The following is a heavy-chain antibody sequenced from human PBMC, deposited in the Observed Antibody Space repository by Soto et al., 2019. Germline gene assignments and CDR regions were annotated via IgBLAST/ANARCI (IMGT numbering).Heavy chain of an antibody. D-gene: IGHD3-22*01. CDR3: ARDRNYYDSSGYYESSYGMDV. V-gene: IGHV3-33*01. J-gene: IGHJ6*02. CDR2: IWYDGSNK. Sequence: GGSLRLSCAASGFTFSSYGMHWVRQAPGKGLEWVAVIWYDGSNKYYADSVKGRFTISRDNSKNTLYLQMNSLRAEDTAVYYCARDRNYYDSSGYYESSYGMDVWGQGTTVTVSS. CDR1: GFTFSSYG.